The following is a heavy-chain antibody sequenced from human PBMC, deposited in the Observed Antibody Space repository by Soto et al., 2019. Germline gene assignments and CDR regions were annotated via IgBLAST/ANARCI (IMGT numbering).Heavy chain of an antibody. Sequence: PSETLSLTCTVSGGSISSSSYYWGWILHPPGKGLEWIGSIYYSGSTYYNPSLKSRVTISVDTSKTQFSLKLSSVTAADTAVYYCARQRGGYDFWSGQEFDYWGQGTLVTVSS. D-gene: IGHD3-3*01. J-gene: IGHJ4*02. CDR2: IYYSGST. V-gene: IGHV4-39*01. CDR3: ARQRGGYDFWSGQEFDY. CDR1: GGSISSSSYY.